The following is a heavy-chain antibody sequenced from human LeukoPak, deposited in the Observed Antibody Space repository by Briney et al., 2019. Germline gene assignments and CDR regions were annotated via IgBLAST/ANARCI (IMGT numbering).Heavy chain of an antibody. V-gene: IGHV1-69*06. Sequence: GSSVTVSYKASGGTFSSYAISWVGQAPGQGLEWMGGIIPIFGTANYAQKFQGRVTITADKSTSTAYMELSSLRSEDTAVYYCASYYGDYPSYYYGMDVWGKGTTVTVSS. CDR1: GGTFSSYA. CDR2: IIPIFGTA. J-gene: IGHJ6*04. D-gene: IGHD4-17*01. CDR3: ASYYGDYPSYYYGMDV.